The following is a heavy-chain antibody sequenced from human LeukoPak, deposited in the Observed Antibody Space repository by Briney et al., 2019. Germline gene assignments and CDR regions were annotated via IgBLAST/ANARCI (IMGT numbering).Heavy chain of an antibody. D-gene: IGHD2-2*01. V-gene: IGHV3-23*01. CDR3: ARHPEPGYCSSTSCHESYFDY. J-gene: IGHJ4*02. Sequence: PGGSLRLSCAASGFTLSSCAMSWVRQAPGKGLEWVSAISGSGGRPYYADSVKGRFTISRDNSKNTLYLQMNSLRAEDTAVYYCARHPEPGYCSSTSCHESYFDYWGQGTLVTVSS. CDR2: ISGSGGRP. CDR1: GFTLSSCA.